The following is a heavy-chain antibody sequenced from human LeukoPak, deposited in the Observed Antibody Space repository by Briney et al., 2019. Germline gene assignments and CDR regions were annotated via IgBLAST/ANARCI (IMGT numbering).Heavy chain of an antibody. CDR3: AGDRFVFGQYEFDY. D-gene: IGHD3-16*02. CDR2: IHHDGNT. Sequence: PSGTLSLSCDVSGYSINGYFNCGCVRPPPGKVLEWIATIHHDGNTYYKESLKSRFSISTDTSKNQLSLRVTSVTAADTATYYCAGDRFVFGQYEFDYWGQGALVTVSS. V-gene: IGHV4-38-2*01. J-gene: IGHJ4*02. CDR1: GYSINGYFN.